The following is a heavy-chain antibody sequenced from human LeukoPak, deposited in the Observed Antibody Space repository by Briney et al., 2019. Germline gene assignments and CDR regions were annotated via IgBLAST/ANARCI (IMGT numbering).Heavy chain of an antibody. D-gene: IGHD2-15*01. V-gene: IGHV4-31*03. J-gene: IGHJ3*02. CDR2: VYHSGST. CDR3: ARETLGSLAFDI. CDR1: GGSISSGGYY. Sequence: PSETLSLTCTVSGGSISSGGYYWSWIRQHPGKGLEWIGYVYHSGSTYYNPSLKSRLTISVDTSKNQFSLKLSSVTAADTAVYYCARETLGSLAFDIWGQGTMVTVSS.